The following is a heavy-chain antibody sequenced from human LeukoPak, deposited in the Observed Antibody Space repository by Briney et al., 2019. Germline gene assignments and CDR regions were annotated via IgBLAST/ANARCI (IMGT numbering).Heavy chain of an antibody. V-gene: IGHV3-30-3*01. CDR3: ARGMIVVAPRLSEYYFDY. J-gene: IGHJ4*02. D-gene: IGHD3-22*01. Sequence: GGSLRLSCAASGFTFSSYTIHWVRQPPGKGLEWVAVISFDGSNKYYADSVKGRFTISRDNSKNTLYLQMNSLRAEDTAVYYRARGMIVVAPRLSEYYFDYWGQGTLVTVSS. CDR2: ISFDGSNK. CDR1: GFTFSSYT.